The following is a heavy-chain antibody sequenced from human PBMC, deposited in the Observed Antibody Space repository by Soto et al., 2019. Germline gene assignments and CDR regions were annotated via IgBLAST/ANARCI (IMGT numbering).Heavy chain of an antibody. CDR3: ARDQGFRVVINSNWFDP. J-gene: IGHJ5*02. V-gene: IGHV1-18*01. D-gene: IGHD2-21*01. CDR1: GYTFSRHG. CDR2: ISAYNGNT. Sequence: ASVKVSCRASGYTFSRHGIMWVPEAPGQGLEGMGWISAYNGNTNSAEKLRGRLTMTTDASTTTAYMELRSLRSDDTAIYYCARDQGFRVVINSNWFDPWGQGTLVTVSS.